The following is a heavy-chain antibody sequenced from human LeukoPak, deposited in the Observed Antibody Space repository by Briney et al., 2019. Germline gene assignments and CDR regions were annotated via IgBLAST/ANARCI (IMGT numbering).Heavy chain of an antibody. V-gene: IGHV4-4*02. CDR3: ATYAWGSPVLMDV. D-gene: IGHD3-16*01. CDR2: IYHSGST. CDR1: GGSISRSNW. Sequence: SETLSLTCAVSGGSISRSNWWSWVRQPAGKGLEWIAEIYHSGSTNSNPSLKSRVIISVDKSKNLFSLQLCSVTAADAAFYYCATYAWGSPVLMDVWGQGTTVIVSS. J-gene: IGHJ6*02.